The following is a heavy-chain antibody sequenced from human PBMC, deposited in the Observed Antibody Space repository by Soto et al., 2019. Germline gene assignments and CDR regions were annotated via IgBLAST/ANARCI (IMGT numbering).Heavy chain of an antibody. V-gene: IGHV4-34*01. CDR3: ARDLSTDSSGYYPFDY. D-gene: IGHD3-22*01. CDR2: INHSGST. J-gene: IGHJ4*02. CDR1: GGSFIGYY. Sequence: TCAVYGGSFIGYYWSLIRQPPGKGLEWIGEINHSGSTNYNPSLKSRVTISVDTSKNQFSLKLSSVTAADTAVYYCARDLSTDSSGYYPFDYWGQGTLVTVSS.